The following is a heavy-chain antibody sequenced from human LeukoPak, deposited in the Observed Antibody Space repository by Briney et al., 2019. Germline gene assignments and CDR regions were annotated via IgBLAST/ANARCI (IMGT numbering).Heavy chain of an antibody. CDR1: GFTFSSYT. CDR2: ISRSSIHT. CDR3: ARGRYDSSGYYPIFDY. Sequence: GGSLRLSCAGSGFTFSSYTMSWVRQAPGKGLEWVSSISRSSIHTYYADSVKGRLTISRDNAKNSLYLQMNSLRAEDTAMYYCARGRYDSSGYYPIFDYWGQGTLVTVS. J-gene: IGHJ4*02. V-gene: IGHV3-21*01. D-gene: IGHD3-22*01.